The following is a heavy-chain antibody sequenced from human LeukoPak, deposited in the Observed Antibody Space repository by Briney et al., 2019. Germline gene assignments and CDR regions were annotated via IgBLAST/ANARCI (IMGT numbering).Heavy chain of an antibody. CDR2: ISSSGSTI. CDR3: ARDRGYCSGGSCYQNYYYYYMDV. V-gene: IGHV3-48*04. Sequence: HPGGSLRLSCAASGFTFSSYSMNWVRQAPGKGLEWVSYISSSGSTIYYADSVKGRFTISRDNAKNSLYLQMNSLRAEDTAVYYCARDRGYCSGGSCYQNYYYYYMDVWGKGTTVTISS. J-gene: IGHJ6*03. D-gene: IGHD2-15*01. CDR1: GFTFSSYS.